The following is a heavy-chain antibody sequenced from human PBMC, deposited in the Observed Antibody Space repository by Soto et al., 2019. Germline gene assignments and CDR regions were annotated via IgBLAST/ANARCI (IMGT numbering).Heavy chain of an antibody. CDR1: GGTFSSYA. CDR2: IIPIFGTA. CDR3: ARDREQQLHIGYWFDP. V-gene: IGHV1-69*13. Sequence: SVKVSCKASGGTFSSYAISWVRQAPGQGLEWMGGIIPIFGTANYAQKFQGRVTITADESTSTAYMELSSLRSEDTAVYYCARDREQQLHIGYWFDPWGQGTLVTVSS. J-gene: IGHJ5*02. D-gene: IGHD6-13*01.